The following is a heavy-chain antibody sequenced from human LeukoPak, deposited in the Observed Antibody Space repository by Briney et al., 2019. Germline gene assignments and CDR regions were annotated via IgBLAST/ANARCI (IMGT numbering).Heavy chain of an antibody. D-gene: IGHD3-16*02. J-gene: IGHJ4*02. CDR1: GYTVTELS. CDR2: FDPENAAT. Sequence: ASLKLSRTASGYTVTELSVNWVRQSPRHRLEWRGGFDPENAATVHAKKYHCRVTMTQATSTDTAFMELSSLRSEDTAVYYCATRWIFGGVIGPFFDYWGQGTLVTVSS. V-gene: IGHV1-24*01. CDR3: ATRWIFGGVIGPFFDY.